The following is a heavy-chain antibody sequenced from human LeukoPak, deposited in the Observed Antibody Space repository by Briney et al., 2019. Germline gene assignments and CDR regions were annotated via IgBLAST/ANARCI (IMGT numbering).Heavy chain of an antibody. CDR3: ARDPTTVVTLPYYFDD. J-gene: IGHJ4*02. CDR1: GGSFIGSH. Sequence: SETLSLTCAVSGGSFIGSHWNWIRQPPGKGLEWIGEINHSGNTNYNPSLKSRVTISVDTSKNQFSLKLRSVTAADTAVYYCARDPTTVVTLPYYFDDWGQGTLVTVSS. V-gene: IGHV4-34*01. D-gene: IGHD4-23*01. CDR2: INHSGNT.